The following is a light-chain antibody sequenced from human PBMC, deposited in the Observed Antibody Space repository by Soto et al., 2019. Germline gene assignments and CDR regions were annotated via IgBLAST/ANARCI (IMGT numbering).Light chain of an antibody. V-gene: IGKV3-15*01. CDR3: QQYNNWPPSIT. J-gene: IGKJ5*01. CDR1: QSVSSN. CDR2: GAF. Sequence: EIVMTQSPATLSVSPGERATLSCRASQSVSSNLAWYQQKPGQAPRLLIYGAFTRATGIPARFSGSGSGTEFTLTISSLPSKDFAVYYCQQYNNWPPSITFGQGTRLEIK.